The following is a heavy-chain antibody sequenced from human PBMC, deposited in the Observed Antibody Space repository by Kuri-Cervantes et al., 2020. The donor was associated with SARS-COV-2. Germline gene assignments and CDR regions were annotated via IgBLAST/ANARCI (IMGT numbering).Heavy chain of an antibody. J-gene: IGHJ4*02. CDR3: ARVDCSSTSCYYDY. CDR1: GFTFSSYA. CDR2: ISYDGSNK. D-gene: IGHD2-2*01. V-gene: IGHV3-30-3*01. Sequence: GGSLRLSCAASGFTFSSYAMHWVRQAPGKGLEWVAVISYDGSNKYYADSVKGRFTISRDNSKNTLYLQMNSLRAGDTAVYYCARVDCSSTSCYYDYWGQGTLVTVSS.